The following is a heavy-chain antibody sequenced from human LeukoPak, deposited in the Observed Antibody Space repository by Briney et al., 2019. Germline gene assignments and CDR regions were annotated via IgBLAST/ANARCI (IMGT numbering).Heavy chain of an antibody. V-gene: IGHV3-23*01. Sequence: PGGSLRLSCAASGFTFSSYAMSWVRQAPGKGLEWVSAISGSGGSTYYADSVRGRFTISRDNAKNSLYLQMNGLRAEDTAVYYCTRDQYSGSSSIYWGQGTLVTVSS. J-gene: IGHJ4*02. D-gene: IGHD1-26*01. CDR2: ISGSGGST. CDR3: TRDQYSGSSSIY. CDR1: GFTFSSYA.